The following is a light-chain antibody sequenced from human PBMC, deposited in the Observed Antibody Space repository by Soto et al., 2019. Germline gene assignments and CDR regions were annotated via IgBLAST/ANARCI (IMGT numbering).Light chain of an antibody. CDR1: QSISSY. CDR2: AAS. V-gene: IGKV1-39*01. CDR3: QPSYSTPQT. J-gene: IGKJ1*01. Sequence: DIQMTQSPSSLSASVGDRVTITCRASQSISSYLNWYQQKPGKAPKLLIYAASSLQSGVPSRFSSSGSGTDFTLPISSLQPEDVATYYCQPSYSTPQTFGQGTKVQIK.